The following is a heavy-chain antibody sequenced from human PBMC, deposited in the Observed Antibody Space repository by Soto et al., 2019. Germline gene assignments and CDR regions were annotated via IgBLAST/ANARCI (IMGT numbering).Heavy chain of an antibody. Sequence: QVQLVQSGAEVKKPGASVKVSCKASGYTFTSYGISWVRQAHGQGLEWMGWISGKTAKTNYAQNLQGRVTITTDTSTSTAYMELRSLRSDDTAVYYCARVPREIILVGMDVWGQGTTVTVSS. J-gene: IGHJ6*02. CDR2: ISGKTAKT. CDR3: ARVPREIILVGMDV. D-gene: IGHD2-2*01. V-gene: IGHV1-18*04. CDR1: GYTFTSYG.